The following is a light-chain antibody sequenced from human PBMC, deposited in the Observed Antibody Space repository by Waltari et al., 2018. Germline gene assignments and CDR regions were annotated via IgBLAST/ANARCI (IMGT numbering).Light chain of an antibody. CDR1: QNIRTH. CDR3: QQSFSSPWT. Sequence: DIQMTQSPSSLSASVGDTVPVTCRASQNIRTHLNWYQQKPTTAPKLLLYAASTLHRGVPSRFSGSGSETDFTLTVTNLQPDDFAIYFCQQSFSSPWTFGQGTRV. J-gene: IGKJ1*01. V-gene: IGKV1-39*01. CDR2: AAS.